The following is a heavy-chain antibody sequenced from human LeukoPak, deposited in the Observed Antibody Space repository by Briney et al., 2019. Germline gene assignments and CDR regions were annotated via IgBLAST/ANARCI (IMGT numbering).Heavy chain of an antibody. CDR3: ATGGIAVAGPPFDY. CDR2: FYPEDGET. Sequence: GASVTVSCKVSGYTLTELSMHWVRQAPGKGLEWMGGFYPEDGETIYAQKFQGRVTMTEDTSTDTAYMELSSLRSEDTAVYYCATGGIAVAGPPFDYWGQGTLVTVSS. J-gene: IGHJ4*02. V-gene: IGHV1-24*01. D-gene: IGHD6-19*01. CDR1: GYTLTELS.